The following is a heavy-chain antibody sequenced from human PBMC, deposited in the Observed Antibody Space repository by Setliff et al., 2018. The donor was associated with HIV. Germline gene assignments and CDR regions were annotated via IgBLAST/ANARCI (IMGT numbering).Heavy chain of an antibody. CDR2: INQSGNT. Sequence: SETLSLTCTVSGDSIISGDYYWSWVRQSPGRGLEWIGEINQSGNTNFNPSLKSRLIISVDTSKSQFSLKLTSVTAADTALYYCAREGGQGYSGSGSFYHRNFDLWGRGTLVTVSS. J-gene: IGHJ2*01. V-gene: IGHV4-39*07. CDR1: GDSIISGDYY. D-gene: IGHD3-10*01. CDR3: AREGGQGYSGSGSFYHRNFDL.